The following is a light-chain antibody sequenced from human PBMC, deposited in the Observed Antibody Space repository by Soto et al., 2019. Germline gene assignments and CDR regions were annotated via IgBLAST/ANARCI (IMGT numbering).Light chain of an antibody. J-gene: IGLJ2*01. Sequence: QSVLTQPPSASGTPGQRVTISCSGSSSNIGSNYVYWYQQLPGTAPKLLIYRNNQRPSGVPDRFSGSKSGTSASLAISGLRSEDEADYYCAAWDDSLSGRGVFCGWTKLTVL. V-gene: IGLV1-47*01. CDR3: AAWDDSLSGRGV. CDR1: SSNIGSNY. CDR2: RNN.